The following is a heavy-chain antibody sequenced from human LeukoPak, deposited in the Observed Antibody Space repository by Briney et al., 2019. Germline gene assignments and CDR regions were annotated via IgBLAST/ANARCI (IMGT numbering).Heavy chain of an antibody. CDR2: ISSSSSYI. D-gene: IGHD6-13*01. V-gene: IGHV3-21*01. Sequence: GGSLRLSCAASGFTFSSYSMNWVRQAPGKGLEGVSSISSSSSYIYYADSVKGRFTISRDNAKNSLYLQMNSLRAEDTAVYYCARDIAAAGTWFDYWGQGTLVTVSS. CDR1: GFTFSSYS. CDR3: ARDIAAAGTWFDY. J-gene: IGHJ4*02.